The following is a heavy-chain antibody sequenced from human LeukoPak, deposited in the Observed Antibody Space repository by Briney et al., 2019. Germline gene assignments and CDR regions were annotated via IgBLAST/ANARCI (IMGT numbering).Heavy chain of an antibody. CDR1: GYTFTGYY. Sequence: ASVKVSCKASGYTFTGYYMHWVRQAPGQGLEWMGWINPNSGDTNYAQKFQGRVTMTRDTSISTAYMELSRLRSDDTAVYYCARDWYYDSSGYYEFDYWGQGTLVTVSS. J-gene: IGHJ4*02. CDR2: INPNSGDT. CDR3: ARDWYYDSSGYYEFDY. V-gene: IGHV1-2*02. D-gene: IGHD3-22*01.